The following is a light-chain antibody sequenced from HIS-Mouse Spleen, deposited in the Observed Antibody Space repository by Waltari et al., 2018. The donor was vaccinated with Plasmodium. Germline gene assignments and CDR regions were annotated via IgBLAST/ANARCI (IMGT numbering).Light chain of an antibody. CDR1: KSVSST. CDR2: GAS. Sequence: EIVMTQSPATLSVSPGERATLSCRASKSVSSTLAWYQQKPGQAPRLLTYGASTRATGIPARFSGSGSGTEFTLTISSMQSEDFAVYSCQQYNNWPPGLTFGGGTKVEIK. CDR3: QQYNNWPPGLT. J-gene: IGKJ4*01. V-gene: IGKV3-15*01.